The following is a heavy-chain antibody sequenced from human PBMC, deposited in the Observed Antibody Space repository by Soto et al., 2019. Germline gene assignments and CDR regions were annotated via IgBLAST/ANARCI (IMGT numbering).Heavy chain of an antibody. CDR2: IYYSGST. V-gene: IGHV4-59*01. J-gene: IGHJ6*02. D-gene: IGHD2-2*02. Sequence: KTSETLSLTCTVSGGSISSYYWSWIRQPPGKGLEWIGYIYYSGSTNYNPSLKSRVTISVDTSKNQFSLKLSSVTAADTAVYYCARLPLYCSSTSCYKYYYYYGMDVWGQGTTVTVS. CDR1: GGSISSYY. CDR3: ARLPLYCSSTSCYKYYYYYGMDV.